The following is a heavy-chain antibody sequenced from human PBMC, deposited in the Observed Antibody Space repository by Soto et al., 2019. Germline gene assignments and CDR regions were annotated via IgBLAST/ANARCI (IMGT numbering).Heavy chain of an antibody. V-gene: IGHV3-74*01. CDR3: TRDRGGNFYGGFDY. Sequence: QPGGSLRLSCAASGLTFNNYWMHWVRQAPGKGLVWVSRINIEGSTTDYADSVRDRFAISRDNAKNTLYLQINSLRDEDTAVYYRTRDRGGNFYGGFDYWGRGTLVTVSS. CDR2: INIEGSTT. J-gene: IGHJ4*02. CDR1: GLTFNNYW. D-gene: IGHD1-26*01.